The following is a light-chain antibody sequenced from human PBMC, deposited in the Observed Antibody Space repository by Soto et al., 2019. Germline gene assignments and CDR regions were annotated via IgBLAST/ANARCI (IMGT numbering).Light chain of an antibody. V-gene: IGKV1-5*03. CDR1: QSIQSF. J-gene: IGKJ2*01. CDR3: QQYNSHSLYT. CDR2: LAS. Sequence: DIQMTQFPSTLSASVGDAVTITCRASQSIQSFLAWYQQKPGKAPKLLLYLASRLESGVPSRFSGSGSGTEFTLTISSLQPDDFAIYFCQQYNSHSLYTFGQGTKLEVK.